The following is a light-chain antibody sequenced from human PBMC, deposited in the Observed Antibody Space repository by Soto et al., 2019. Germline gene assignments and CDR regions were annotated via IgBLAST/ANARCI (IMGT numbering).Light chain of an antibody. V-gene: IGKV1-5*03. CDR1: QSISSW. CDR3: QQYNSYRT. J-gene: IGKJ1*01. CDR2: KAS. Sequence: DIQMTQSPSTLSASVGDRVTITCRASQSISSWLAWYQQKPGKAPKLLIYKASSLESGVPSRFSGSGSGTEFTLTISSLQPDDFATYYGQQYNSYRTCGQGPKMEIK.